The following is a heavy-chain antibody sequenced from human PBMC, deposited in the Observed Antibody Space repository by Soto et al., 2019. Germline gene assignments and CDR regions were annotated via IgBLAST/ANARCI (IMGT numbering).Heavy chain of an antibody. CDR1: GFTFSSYA. D-gene: IGHD5-18*01. V-gene: IGHV3-30-3*01. CDR3: ARVGSVSGYSYFDY. Sequence: GGSLRLSCAASGFTFSSYAMHWVRQAPGKGLEWVAVISYDGSNKYYADSVKGRFTISRDNSKNTLYLQMNSLRAEDTAVYYCARVGSVSGYSYFDYWGQGTLVTVSS. J-gene: IGHJ4*02. CDR2: ISYDGSNK.